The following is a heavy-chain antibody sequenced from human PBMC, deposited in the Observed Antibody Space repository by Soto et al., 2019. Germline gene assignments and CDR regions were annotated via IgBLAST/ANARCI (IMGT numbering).Heavy chain of an antibody. CDR3: AKSMVRGVIIPTDLYYYYGMDV. CDR2: ISYDGSNK. J-gene: IGHJ6*02. D-gene: IGHD3-10*01. CDR1: GFTFSSYG. Sequence: PGGSLRLSCAASGFTFSSYGMRWVRQAPGKGLEWVAVISYDGSNKYYADSVKGRFTISRDNSKNTLYLQMNSLRAEDTAVYYCAKSMVRGVIIPTDLYYYYGMDVWGQGTTVTVSS. V-gene: IGHV3-30*18.